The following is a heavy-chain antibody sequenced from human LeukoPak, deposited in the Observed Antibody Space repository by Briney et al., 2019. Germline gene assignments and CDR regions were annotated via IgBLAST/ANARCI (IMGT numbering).Heavy chain of an antibody. CDR1: GGTFSNYA. J-gene: IGHJ5*02. D-gene: IGHD2-15*01. V-gene: IGHV1-69*13. Sequence: GASVKVSCKASGGTFSNYAISWVRQAPGQGLEWMGGIIPIFDTADYAQKFQGRVTITADESTSTAYMELSSLRAEDTAVYYCAKDPYKVVVAAQGFDPWGQGTLVTVSS. CDR2: IIPIFDTA. CDR3: AKDPYKVVVAAQGFDP.